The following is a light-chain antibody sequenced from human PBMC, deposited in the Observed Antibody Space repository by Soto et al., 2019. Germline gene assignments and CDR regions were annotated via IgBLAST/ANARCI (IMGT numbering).Light chain of an antibody. Sequence: QSALTQPASVSGSPGQSITISCIGTSSDIGPYNYVSWYQQHPDKAPKLILYEVTNRPSGASDRFSGSKSGNAAFLTISGLQAEDEADYYCATWDSSLSGDVFGGGTQLTVL. CDR1: SSDIGPYNY. J-gene: IGLJ2*01. V-gene: IGLV2-14*01. CDR3: ATWDSSLSGDV. CDR2: EVT.